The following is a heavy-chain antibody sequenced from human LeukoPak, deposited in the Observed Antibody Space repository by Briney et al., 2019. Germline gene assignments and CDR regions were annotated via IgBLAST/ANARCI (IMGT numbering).Heavy chain of an antibody. D-gene: IGHD3-3*01. CDR3: ARGAADFWSGYPNYYYYYMDV. CDR2: IYYSGST. CDR1: GGSISSYY. J-gene: IGHJ6*03. Sequence: SETLSLTCTVSGGSISSYYWSWIRQPPGKGLEWIGYIYYSGSTNYNPSLKSRVTISVDTSKNQFSLKLSSVTAADTAVYYCARGAADFWSGYPNYYYYYMDVWGKGTTVTVPS. V-gene: IGHV4-59*01.